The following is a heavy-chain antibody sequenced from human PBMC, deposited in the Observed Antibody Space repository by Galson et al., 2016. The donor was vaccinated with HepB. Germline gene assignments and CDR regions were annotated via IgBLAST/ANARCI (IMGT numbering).Heavy chain of an antibody. CDR2: IGSRGDT. V-gene: IGHV3-13*01. CDR1: GFTFSNYD. Sequence: SLRLSCANSGFTFSNYDMHWVRQPIGKGLEWVSGIGSRGDTYYPDSVKGRFTISRENAQNSFYLQLNSLRAEDTAVYYCARGRRSYGMDVWGQGTTVTV. CDR3: ARGRRSYGMDV. J-gene: IGHJ6*02.